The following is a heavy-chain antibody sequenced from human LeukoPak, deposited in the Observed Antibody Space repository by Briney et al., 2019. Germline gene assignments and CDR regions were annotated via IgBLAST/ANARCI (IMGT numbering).Heavy chain of an antibody. CDR3: ARLREIPVFGVVTKSTSYFDY. CDR2: IKQDRGEK. CDR1: GFTFTNYW. J-gene: IGHJ4*02. V-gene: IGHV3-7*01. Sequence: GGSLRLSCAASGFTFTNYWMSWVRQAPGKGPELVANIKQDRGEKYYVDSVKGRFTISRDNAKNSLYLQMNSLRAEDTAVYYCARLREIPVFGVVTKSTSYFDYWGQGTLVTVSS. D-gene: IGHD3-3*01.